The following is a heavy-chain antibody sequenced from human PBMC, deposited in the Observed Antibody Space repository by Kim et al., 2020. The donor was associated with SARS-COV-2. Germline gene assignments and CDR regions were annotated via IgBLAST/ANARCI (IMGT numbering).Heavy chain of an antibody. CDR2: IVVGSGNT. D-gene: IGHD2-2*01. CDR1: GFTFTSSA. Sequence: SVKVSCKASGFTFTSSAMQWVRQARGQRLEWIGWIVVGSGNTNYAQKFQERVTITRDMSTSTAYMELSSLRSEDTAVYYCAAIVGDCSSTSCSDYYYYGMDVWGQGTTVTVSS. V-gene: IGHV1-58*02. CDR3: AAIVGDCSSTSCSDYYYYGMDV. J-gene: IGHJ6*02.